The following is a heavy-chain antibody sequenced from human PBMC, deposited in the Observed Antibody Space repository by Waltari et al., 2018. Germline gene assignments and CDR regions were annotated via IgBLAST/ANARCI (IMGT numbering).Heavy chain of an antibody. Sequence: EVQLVESGGGLVKPGGSLRLSCAASGFTFSSYSMNGVRQAAGRGLEWVSSIRTSSSYIYYADSVKGRFTISRENAKNSLYLQMNSLRAEDTAVYYCARGRFCSGGSCHHYFDYWGQGTLVTVSS. V-gene: IGHV3-21*01. CDR3: ARGRFCSGGSCHHYFDY. CDR2: IRTSSSYI. CDR1: GFTFSSYS. D-gene: IGHD2-15*01. J-gene: IGHJ4*02.